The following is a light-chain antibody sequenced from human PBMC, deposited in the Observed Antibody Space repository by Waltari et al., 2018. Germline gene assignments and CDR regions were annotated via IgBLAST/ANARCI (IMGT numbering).Light chain of an antibody. V-gene: IGKV3-20*01. Sequence: EIVLTQSPGTLSLSPGERATLSCRASQTVRTTYFAWYQQKPGQAPTLLIYGASHRATGIPDRFSGSGSGTDFSLTISSLEPEDFAVYYCQQYDISPLTFGGGTKVEIK. J-gene: IGKJ4*01. CDR3: QQYDISPLT. CDR2: GAS. CDR1: QTVRTTY.